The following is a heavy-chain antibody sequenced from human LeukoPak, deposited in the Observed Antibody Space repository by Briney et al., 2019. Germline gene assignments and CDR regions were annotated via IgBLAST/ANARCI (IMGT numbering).Heavy chain of an antibody. D-gene: IGHD6-19*01. Sequence: ASVKVSCKASGYTFTSYGISWVRQAPGQGLEWMGWISAYNGNTNYAQKLQGRVTMTTDTSTSTAYMELRSLRSDDTAVYYCARYMERGWLVRYYFDYWGQGTLVTVSS. V-gene: IGHV1-18*01. CDR3: ARYMERGWLVRYYFDY. J-gene: IGHJ4*02. CDR2: ISAYNGNT. CDR1: GYTFTSYG.